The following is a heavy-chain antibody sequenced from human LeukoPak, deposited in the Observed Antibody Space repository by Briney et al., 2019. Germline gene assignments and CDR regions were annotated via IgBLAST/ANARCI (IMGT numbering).Heavy chain of an antibody. J-gene: IGHJ4*02. CDR1: GFTLSTYW. CDR3: AKDLPEPYFDY. Sequence: GGSLRLSCAASGFTLSTYWMHWVRQAPGRGLVWVSRINRDGSTTNYADSVKGRFTISRDNAKNTLYLQMNSLRAEDTAVYYCAKDLPEPYFDYWGQGTLVTVSS. CDR2: INRDGSTT. V-gene: IGHV3-74*01.